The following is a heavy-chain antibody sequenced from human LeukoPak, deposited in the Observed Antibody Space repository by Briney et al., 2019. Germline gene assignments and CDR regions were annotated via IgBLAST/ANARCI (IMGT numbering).Heavy chain of an antibody. V-gene: IGHV1-18*01. Sequence: ASVKVSCKASGYTFTSYGISWVRQAPGQGLEWMGWISAYNGNTNYAQKLQGRVTMTTDTSTSTAYMELGSLRSDDTAVYYCARGSGSYLGIYYYYYMDVWGKGTTVTVSS. D-gene: IGHD1-26*01. J-gene: IGHJ6*03. CDR3: ARGSGSYLGIYYYYYMDV. CDR2: ISAYNGNT. CDR1: GYTFTSYG.